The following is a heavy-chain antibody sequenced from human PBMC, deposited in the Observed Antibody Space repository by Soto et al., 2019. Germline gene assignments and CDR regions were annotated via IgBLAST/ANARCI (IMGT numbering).Heavy chain of an antibody. CDR3: ARRLRRYYGMDV. CDR2: INHSGST. D-gene: IGHD4-17*01. Sequence: AYTLSLTCAVNNPSFSGSDCSWIRQPPGKGLEWIGEINHSGSTNYNPSLKSRVTISVDTSKNQFSLKLSSVTAADTAVYYCARRLRRYYGMDVWGQGTTVT. V-gene: IGHV4-34*01. J-gene: IGHJ6*02. CDR1: NPSFSGSD.